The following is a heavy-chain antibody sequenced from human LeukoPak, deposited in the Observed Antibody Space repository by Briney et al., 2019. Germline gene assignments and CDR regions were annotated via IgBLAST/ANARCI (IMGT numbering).Heavy chain of an antibody. CDR3: ARGRNLYDFWSGYIS. CDR1: GGSISSGGYY. V-gene: IGHV4-31*03. Sequence: PSQTLSLTCTVSGGSISSGGYYWSWIRQHPGKGLEWIGYIYYSGSTYYNPSLKSRVTIPVDTSKNQFSLKLSSVTAADTAVYYCARGRNLYDFWSGYISWGQGTLVTVSS. D-gene: IGHD3-3*01. CDR2: IYYSGST. J-gene: IGHJ4*02.